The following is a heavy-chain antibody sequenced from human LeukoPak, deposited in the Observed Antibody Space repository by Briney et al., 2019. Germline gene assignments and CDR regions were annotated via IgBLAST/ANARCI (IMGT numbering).Heavy chain of an antibody. Sequence: GGSLRLSCTASGFSLSDYEINWVRQAPGKGLEWVSYINTGSSSIYYADSLKGRFTISRDDAKNSVYLQLNSLRAEDTALYYRARETSHRGGDCYDYWGQGTLVTVSS. D-gene: IGHD2-21*01. CDR2: INTGSSSI. J-gene: IGHJ4*02. CDR3: ARETSHRGGDCYDY. CDR1: GFSLSDYE. V-gene: IGHV3-48*03.